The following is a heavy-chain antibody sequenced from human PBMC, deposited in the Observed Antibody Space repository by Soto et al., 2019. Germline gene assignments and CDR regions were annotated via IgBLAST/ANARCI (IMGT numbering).Heavy chain of an antibody. CDR1: GFTFSSYG. J-gene: IGHJ4*02. D-gene: IGHD6-19*01. CDR3: AKDFGSGWYYFDY. Sequence: QVQLVESGGGVVQPGRSLRLSCAASGFTFSSYGMHWVRQAPGKGLEWVAVISYDGSNKYYADSVKGRFTNSRDNSKNTLYLQMNSLRAEDTAVYYCAKDFGSGWYYFDYWGQGTLVTVSS. V-gene: IGHV3-30*18. CDR2: ISYDGSNK.